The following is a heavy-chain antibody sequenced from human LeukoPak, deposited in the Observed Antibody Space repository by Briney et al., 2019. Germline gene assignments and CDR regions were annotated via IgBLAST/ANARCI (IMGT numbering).Heavy chain of an antibody. D-gene: IGHD6-19*01. V-gene: IGHV3-48*03. CDR3: VRDHSGWSLDP. CDR2: ISSSGSTI. Sequence: GGSLRLSCAASGFTFSSYEMNWVRQAPGKGLEWVSYISSSGSTIYYADSVKGRFTISRDNAKNSLYLQMNSLRAEDTAVYYCVRDHSGWSLDPWGQGTLVTVSS. J-gene: IGHJ5*02. CDR1: GFTFSSYE.